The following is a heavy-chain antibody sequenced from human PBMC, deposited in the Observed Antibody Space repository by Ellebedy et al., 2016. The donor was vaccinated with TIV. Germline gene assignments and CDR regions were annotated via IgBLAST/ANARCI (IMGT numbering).Heavy chain of an antibody. CDR3: ARGRERSYYSATNY. CDR2: ISAYNGNT. V-gene: IGHV1-18*04. D-gene: IGHD3-22*01. CDR1: GYTFTSYG. J-gene: IGHJ4*02. Sequence: ASVKVSCXASGYTFTSYGISWVRQAPGQGLEWMGWISAYNGNTNYAQKLQGRVTMTTDTSTSTAYMELRSLRSDDTAVYYCARGRERSYYSATNYWGQGTLVTVSS.